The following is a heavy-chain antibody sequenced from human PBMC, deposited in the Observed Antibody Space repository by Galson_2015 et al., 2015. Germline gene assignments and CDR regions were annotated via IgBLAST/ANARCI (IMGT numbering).Heavy chain of an antibody. J-gene: IGHJ4*02. CDR2: ISGNGGST. CDR1: GFTFNKYA. V-gene: IGHV3-23*01. D-gene: IGHD3-10*01. CDR3: AKGVTHGSGSEDY. Sequence: SLRLSCAASGFTFNKYAMSWVRQALGKGLEWVSAISGNGGSTYYADSVKGRFTISRDNSKDTLYLQMNSLRVEDTAVYYCAKGVTHGSGSEDYGGQGPLVPASS.